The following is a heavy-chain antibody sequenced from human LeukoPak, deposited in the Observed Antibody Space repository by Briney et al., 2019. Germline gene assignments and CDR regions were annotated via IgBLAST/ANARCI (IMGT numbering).Heavy chain of an antibody. Sequence: SETLSLTCAVYGGSFSGFYWTWIRQPPGKGLEWIGQINHSRSTHYNPSLKSRVTISVDTSKNQFSLKLSSVTAADTAVYYCARVPKYFDLWGRGTLATVSS. V-gene: IGHV4-34*01. CDR1: GGSFSGFY. CDR3: ARVPKYFDL. J-gene: IGHJ2*01. CDR2: INHSRST.